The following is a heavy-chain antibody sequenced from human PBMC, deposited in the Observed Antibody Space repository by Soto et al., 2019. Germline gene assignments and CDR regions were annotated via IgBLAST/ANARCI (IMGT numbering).Heavy chain of an antibody. V-gene: IGHV1-58*01. D-gene: IGHD6-13*01. J-gene: IGHJ6*02. Sequence: KISCRASGFTFTSSAVEWVRQARGQRLEWIGWIVVGSGNTNYAQKFQERVTITRDMSTSTAYMELSSLRSEDTAAYYCAADERRVSSSAGPYGMDVWGQGITVTVSS. CDR2: IVVGSGNT. CDR1: GFTFTSSA. CDR3: AADERRVSSSAGPYGMDV.